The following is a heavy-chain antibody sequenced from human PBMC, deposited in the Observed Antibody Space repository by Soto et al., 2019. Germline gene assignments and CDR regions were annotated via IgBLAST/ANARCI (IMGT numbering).Heavy chain of an antibody. V-gene: IGHV2-5*02. CDR2: IYWDDDK. J-gene: IGHJ4*02. CDR1: GFSLSTSGVG. Sequence: QITLKESGPTLVKPTQTLTLTCTFSGFSLSTSGVGVGWIRQPPGKALEWLALIYWDDDKRYSPSLKSRLTITKDTSKNQVVLTMTNMDPVDTATYYCAHSPLGEDFWSGCVFDYWGQGTLVTVSS. CDR3: AHSPLGEDFWSGCVFDY. D-gene: IGHD3-3*01.